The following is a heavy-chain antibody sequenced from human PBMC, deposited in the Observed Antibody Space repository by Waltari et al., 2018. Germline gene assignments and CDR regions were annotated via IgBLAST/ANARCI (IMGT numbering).Heavy chain of an antibody. CDR1: GGSIRSYY. J-gene: IGHJ4*02. V-gene: IGHV4-59*01. Sequence: QVQLQESGPGLVKPSETLSLTCTVSGGSIRSYYWSWIRQPPGKGLEWIGYIYYSGSTNYNPSLKSRVTISVDTSKNQFSLKLSSVTAADTAVYYCARVEYCGGDCYSGPPDYWGQGTLVTVSS. CDR2: IYYSGST. CDR3: ARVEYCGGDCYSGPPDY. D-gene: IGHD2-21*01.